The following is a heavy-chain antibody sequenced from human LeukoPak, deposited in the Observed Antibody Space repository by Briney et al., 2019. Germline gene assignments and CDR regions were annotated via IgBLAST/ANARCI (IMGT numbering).Heavy chain of an antibody. CDR2: INPNSGGT. J-gene: IGHJ4*02. CDR1: GYTFTGYY. D-gene: IGHD2-2*01. CDR3: ARDLSAGLYRLPIDL. Sequence: GASVKVSCKASGYTFTGYYMHWVRQAPGQGLEWMGWINPNSGGTNYAQKFQGRVTMTRDTSISTAYMELSRLRSDDTAVYYCARDLSAGLYRLPIDLWGQGTLVTVSS. V-gene: IGHV1-2*02.